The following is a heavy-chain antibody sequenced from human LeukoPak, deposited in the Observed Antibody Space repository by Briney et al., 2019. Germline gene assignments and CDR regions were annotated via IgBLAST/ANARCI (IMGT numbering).Heavy chain of an antibody. CDR3: ARELIAVAGRFYYYYYGMDV. V-gene: IGHV3-66*01. D-gene: IGHD6-19*01. J-gene: IGHJ6*02. CDR2: IYSGGST. Sequence: GGSLRLSCAASGFTVSSNYMSRVRQAPGKGLEWVSVIYSGGSTYYADSVKGRFTISRDNSKNTLYLQMNSLRAEDTAVYYCARELIAVAGRFYYYYYGMDVWGQGTTVTVSS. CDR1: GFTVSSNY.